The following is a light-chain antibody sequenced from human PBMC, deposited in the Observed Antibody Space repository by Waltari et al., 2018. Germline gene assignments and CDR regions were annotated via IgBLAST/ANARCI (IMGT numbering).Light chain of an antibody. CDR2: KTS. CDR1: QDIGGY. V-gene: IGKV1-33*01. J-gene: IGKJ2*01. Sequence: DIQLTQSPSSLAASVGDRVTLTCRASQDIGGYLNWYQQQPGKAPKLLIYKTSILNSGVPSRFSSGSSRLDYTLTITNLQPEDIATYYCQYFDNRPIFTFGPGTKVEIK. CDR3: QYFDNRPIFT.